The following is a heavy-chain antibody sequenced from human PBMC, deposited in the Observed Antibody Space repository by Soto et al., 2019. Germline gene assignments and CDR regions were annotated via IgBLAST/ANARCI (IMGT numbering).Heavy chain of an antibody. Sequence: SVKVSCKASGGTFSSYAISWVRQAPGQGLEWLGGVIPIVGTAKYAQKFQGSVTITADESTRTGYMELSSLRSEDTAVYYCARDSCSGGSCYTMGYNTYCYYYGMDVWGQGTTVTVSS. CDR1: GGTFSSYA. D-gene: IGHD2-15*01. CDR3: ARDSCSGGSCYTMGYNTYCYYYGMDV. J-gene: IGHJ6*02. V-gene: IGHV1-69*13. CDR2: VIPIVGTA.